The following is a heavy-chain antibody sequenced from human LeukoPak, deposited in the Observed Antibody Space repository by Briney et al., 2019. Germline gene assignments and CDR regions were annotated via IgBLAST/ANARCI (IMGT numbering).Heavy chain of an antibody. CDR3: ARVRVWGSYAFDI. CDR2: IYSGGST. V-gene: IGHV3-66*01. CDR1: GVTFSSYD. J-gene: IGHJ3*02. D-gene: IGHD3-16*01. Sequence: GGSLRLSCAASGVTFSSYDMNWVRQAPGKGLEWVSVIYSGGSTYYADSVKGRFTISRDNSKNTLYLQMNSLRAEDTAVYYCARVRVWGSYAFDIWGQGTMVTVSS.